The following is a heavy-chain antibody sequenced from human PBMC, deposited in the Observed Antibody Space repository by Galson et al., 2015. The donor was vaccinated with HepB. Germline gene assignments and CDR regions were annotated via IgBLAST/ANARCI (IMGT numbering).Heavy chain of an antibody. CDR2: INAGNGNT. CDR3: ARDLDGLSFGWPKGAFDI. V-gene: IGHV1-3*01. D-gene: IGHD3-9*01. CDR1: GYTFTSYA. J-gene: IGHJ3*02. Sequence: SVKVSCKASGYTFTSYAMHWVRQAPGQRLEWMGWINAGNGNTKYSQKFQGRVTITRDTSASTAYMELSSLRSEDTAVYYCARDLDGLSFGWPKGAFDIWGQGTMVTVSS.